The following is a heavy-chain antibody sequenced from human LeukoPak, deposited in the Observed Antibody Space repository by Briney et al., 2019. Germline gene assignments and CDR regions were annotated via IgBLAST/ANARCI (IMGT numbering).Heavy chain of an antibody. J-gene: IGHJ4*02. Sequence: PGGSLRLSCAASGFTFSSYEMNRVRQAPGKGLEWVSYITGSGSTIYYADSVKGRFTISRDNAKNSLYLQMNSLRAEDTAVYYCARDNGGYGFDYWGQGTLVTVSS. CDR1: GFTFSSYE. D-gene: IGHD5-12*01. CDR3: ARDNGGYGFDY. CDR2: ITGSGSTI. V-gene: IGHV3-48*03.